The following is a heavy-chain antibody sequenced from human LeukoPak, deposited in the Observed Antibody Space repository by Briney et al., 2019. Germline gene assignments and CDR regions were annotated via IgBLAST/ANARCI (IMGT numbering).Heavy chain of an antibody. CDR2: FDPEDGET. Sequence: ASVKVSCKVSGYTLTELSMHWARQAPGKGLEWMGGFDPEDGETIYAQKFQGRVTMTEDTSTDTAYMELSSLRSEDTAVYYYATDSIAAAGTWGYYYYGMDVWGKGTTVTVSS. J-gene: IGHJ6*04. CDR1: GYTLTELS. D-gene: IGHD6-13*01. CDR3: ATDSIAAAGTWGYYYYGMDV. V-gene: IGHV1-24*01.